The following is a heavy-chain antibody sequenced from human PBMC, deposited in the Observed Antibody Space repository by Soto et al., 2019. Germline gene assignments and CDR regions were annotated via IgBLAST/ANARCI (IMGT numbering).Heavy chain of an antibody. D-gene: IGHD3-16*01. J-gene: IGHJ6*01. V-gene: IGHV3-7*01. CDR3: ARSFRLGVDYCYGMDV. CDR1: GFPLSSYW. CDR2: IKQDESDK. Sequence: GGSLRLSCAASGFPLSSYWMSWVRQAPGKGLEWVADIKQDESDKYYVDSVKGRFTISRDNSKNTLYLQMNSLRVEDTAVYYCARSFRLGVDYCYGMDVWGQGTTVTGSS.